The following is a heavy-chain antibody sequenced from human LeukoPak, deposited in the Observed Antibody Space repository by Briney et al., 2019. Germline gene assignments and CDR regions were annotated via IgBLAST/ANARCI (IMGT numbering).Heavy chain of an antibody. Sequence: GASVKASCKALGYFFTSYDINWVRQATGQGLEWMGWMNPNSGNTGYAQKFQGRVTMTRNTSISTAYMELSSLRSEDTAVYYCARGWLGARRNWFDPWGQGTLVTVSS. CDR2: MNPNSGNT. D-gene: IGHD3-9*01. V-gene: IGHV1-8*01. CDR1: GYFFTSYD. CDR3: ARGWLGARRNWFDP. J-gene: IGHJ5*02.